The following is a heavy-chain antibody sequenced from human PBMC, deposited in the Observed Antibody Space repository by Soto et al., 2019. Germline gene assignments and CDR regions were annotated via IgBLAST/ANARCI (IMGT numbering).Heavy chain of an antibody. Sequence: GGSLRLSCAASGFTVSSNYISWVRQAPGKGLEWVSVIYSGGSTYYADSVKGRFTISRDNSKNTLYLQMNSLRAEDTAVYYCARGGPGITGTNYFDYWGQGTLVTVSS. D-gene: IGHD1-20*01. CDR1: GFTVSSNY. V-gene: IGHV3-66*01. CDR2: IYSGGST. CDR3: ARGGPGITGTNYFDY. J-gene: IGHJ4*02.